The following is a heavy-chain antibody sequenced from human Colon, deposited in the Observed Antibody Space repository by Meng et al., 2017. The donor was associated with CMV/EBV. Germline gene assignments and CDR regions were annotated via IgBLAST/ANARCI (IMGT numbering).Heavy chain of an antibody. Sequence: ASVKVFCKASGYTFTSYDINWVRQATGQGLEWMGWMNPNSGNTGYAQKFQGRVTITRNTSISTAYMELSSLRSEDTAVYYCARGSPLQGTSFYGWFDPWGQGTLVTVSS. CDR3: ARGSPLQGTSFYGWFDP. D-gene: IGHD2-2*01. J-gene: IGHJ5*02. CDR2: MNPNSGNT. CDR1: GYTFTSYD. V-gene: IGHV1-8*03.